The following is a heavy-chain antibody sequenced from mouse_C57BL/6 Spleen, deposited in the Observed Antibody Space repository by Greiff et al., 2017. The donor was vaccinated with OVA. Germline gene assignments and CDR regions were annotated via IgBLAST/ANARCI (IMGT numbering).Heavy chain of an antibody. Sequence: QVQLQQSGAELARPGASVKMSCKASGYTFTSYTMHWVKQRPGQGLEWIGYINPSSGYTKYNQKFKDKATLTADKSSSTAYMQLSSLTSEYSAVYYCASLDYGSSSAWFAYWGQGTLVTVSA. D-gene: IGHD1-1*01. CDR2: INPSSGYT. CDR1: GYTFTSYT. J-gene: IGHJ3*01. CDR3: ASLDYGSSSAWFAY. V-gene: IGHV1-4*01.